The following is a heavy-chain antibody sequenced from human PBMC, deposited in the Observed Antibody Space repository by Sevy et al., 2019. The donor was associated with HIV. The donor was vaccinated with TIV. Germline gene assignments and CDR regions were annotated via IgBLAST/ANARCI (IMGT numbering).Heavy chain of an antibody. CDR3: AKPVRFLESVGY. CDR2: ISDSGDAT. J-gene: IGHJ4*02. CDR1: GFILSSYV. D-gene: IGHD3-3*01. V-gene: IGHV3-23*01. Sequence: GGSLRLSCAASGFILSSYVMSWVRQAPGKGLEWVSAISDSGDATFYAGAVKGRFTISRENSKNTLYLQMNSLRAEDTAVYCCAKPVRFLESVGYWSQGALVTVSS.